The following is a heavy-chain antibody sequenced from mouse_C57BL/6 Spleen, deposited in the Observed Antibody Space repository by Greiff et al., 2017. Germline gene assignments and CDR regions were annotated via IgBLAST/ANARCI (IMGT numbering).Heavy chain of an antibody. J-gene: IGHJ1*03. Sequence: VQLQQPGAELVKPGASVKMSCKASGYTFTSYWITWVKQRPGQGLEWIGDIYPGSGSTNYNEKFKSKATLTVDTSSSTAYMQLSSLTSEDSAVYYCARACTSVVGNCDVEGWGTGTTVT. CDR1: GYTFTSYW. V-gene: IGHV1-55*01. CDR2: IYPGSGST. D-gene: IGHD2-1*01. CDR3: ARACTSVVGNCDVEG.